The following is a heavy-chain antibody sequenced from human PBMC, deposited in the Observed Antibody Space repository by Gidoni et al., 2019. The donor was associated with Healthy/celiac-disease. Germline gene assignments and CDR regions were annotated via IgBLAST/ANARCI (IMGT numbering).Heavy chain of an antibody. CDR1: GYTFTSYA. V-gene: IGHV7-4-1*02. D-gene: IGHD6-19*01. Sequence: QVQLVHSGSALKKPGASVKVSCKASGYTFTSYAMHWVRQAPGQGLEWMGWINTNTGNPTYAQGLTGRFVFSLDTSVSTAYLQISSLKAEDTAVDYCERGGGQWLDDAFDIWGQGTMVTVSS. CDR2: INTNTGNP. CDR3: ERGGGQWLDDAFDI. J-gene: IGHJ3*02.